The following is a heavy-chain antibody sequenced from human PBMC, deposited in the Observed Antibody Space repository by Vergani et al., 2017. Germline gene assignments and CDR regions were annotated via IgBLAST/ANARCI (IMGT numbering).Heavy chain of an antibody. V-gene: IGHV3-23*01. CDR1: GFTFSSYA. CDR3: AKADYGSGSHTPDP. CDR2: ISGSGGST. D-gene: IGHD3-10*01. J-gene: IGHJ5*02. Sequence: EVQLLESGGGWVQPGGSLRLSCAASGFTFSSYAMSWVRQAPGKGLEWVSAISGSGGSTYYADSVKGRFTISRDNSKNTLYLQMNSLRAEDTAVYYCAKADYGSGSHTPDPWGQGTLVTVSS.